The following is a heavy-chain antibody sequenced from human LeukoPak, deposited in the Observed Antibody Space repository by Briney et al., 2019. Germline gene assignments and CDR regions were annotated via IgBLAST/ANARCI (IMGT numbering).Heavy chain of an antibody. D-gene: IGHD3-10*01. V-gene: IGHV4-61*02. J-gene: IGHJ6*03. CDR2: IYTSGST. Sequence: SETLSLTCTVSGGSISSGSYYWSWIRQPAGKGLEWIGRIYTSGSTNYDPSLKSRVTISVDTSKNQFSLKLSSVTAADTAVYYCARDRGITMVRGVTFSYYMDVWGKGTTVTVSS. CDR3: ARDRGITMVRGVTFSYYMDV. CDR1: GGSISSGSYY.